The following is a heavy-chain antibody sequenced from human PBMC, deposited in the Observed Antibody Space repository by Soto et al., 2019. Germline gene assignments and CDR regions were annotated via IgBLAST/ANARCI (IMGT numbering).Heavy chain of an antibody. CDR1: GGTFSSYT. CDR2: IIPILDIP. V-gene: IGHV1-69*08. CDR3: ARELGQVNWFDP. J-gene: IGHJ5*02. D-gene: IGHD3-10*01. Sequence: QVQLVQSGTEVKKPGSSVKVSCKASGGTFSSYTISWVRQAPGQGLEWMGRIIPILDIPNYAQKFQGRVTITADKSTSTAYMELSSLRSEDTAVYDGARELGQVNWFDPWGQGTLVTVSS.